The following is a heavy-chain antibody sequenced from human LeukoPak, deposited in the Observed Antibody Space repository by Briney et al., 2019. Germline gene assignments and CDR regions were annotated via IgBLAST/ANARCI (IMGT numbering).Heavy chain of an antibody. CDR1: GCTVNSNY. CDR3: ARDVNSYAHCGH. Sequence: PGGSLRLSCAASGCTVNSNYMSWVRQAPGKGLERVSIIYKDGRTYYADSVKGRFTISRDNSRNMLYLQMNSLRAEDTAVYYCARDVNSYAHCGHWGQGTLVTVSS. CDR2: IYKDGRT. D-gene: IGHD5-18*01. V-gene: IGHV3-53*01. J-gene: IGHJ4*02.